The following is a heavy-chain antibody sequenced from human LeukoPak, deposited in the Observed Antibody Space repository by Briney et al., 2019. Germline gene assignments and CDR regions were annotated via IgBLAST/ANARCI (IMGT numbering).Heavy chain of an antibody. CDR3: ARSGSYYHYAANWFDP. CDR1: GGSISSYY. J-gene: IGHJ5*02. D-gene: IGHD3-10*01. Sequence: SETLSLTCTVSGGSISSYYWSWIRQPPGKGLEWIGYIYYSGSTNYNPSLKSRVTISVDTSKNQFSLKLSSVTAADTAVYYCARSGSYYHYAANWFDPWGQGTLVTVSS. V-gene: IGHV4-59*01. CDR2: IYYSGST.